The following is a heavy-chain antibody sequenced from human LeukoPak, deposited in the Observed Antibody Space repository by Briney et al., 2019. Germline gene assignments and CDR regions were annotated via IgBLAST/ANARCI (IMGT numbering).Heavy chain of an antibody. J-gene: IGHJ4*02. CDR2: IYADGXS. V-gene: IGHV4-61*02. D-gene: IGHD3-22*01. Sequence: SSETLSLTCTVSGGSVSSDXSXXXXXXXXXXXGLEWIGRIYADGXSTYXXSLKSRXXXSVDSSKNQFSLRLSSMTAADTAVYYCARGYYYHRWGQGTLVTVSS. CDR3: ARGYYYHR. CDR1: GGSVSSDXSX.